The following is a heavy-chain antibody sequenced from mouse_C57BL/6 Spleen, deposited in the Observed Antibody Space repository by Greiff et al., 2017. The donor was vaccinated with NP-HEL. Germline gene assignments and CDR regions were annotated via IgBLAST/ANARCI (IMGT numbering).Heavy chain of an antibody. Sequence: EVKLVESGEGLVKPGGSLKLSCAASGFTFSSYAMSWVRQTPEKRLEWVAYISSGGDYINYVDTVKGRFTISRDNARNTLYLQMSSLKSEDTAMYYCTRDHLYDYGSDYWGQGTTLTVSS. CDR1: GFTFSSYA. CDR2: ISSGGDYI. CDR3: TRDHLYDYGSDY. J-gene: IGHJ2*01. D-gene: IGHD2-4*01. V-gene: IGHV5-9-1*02.